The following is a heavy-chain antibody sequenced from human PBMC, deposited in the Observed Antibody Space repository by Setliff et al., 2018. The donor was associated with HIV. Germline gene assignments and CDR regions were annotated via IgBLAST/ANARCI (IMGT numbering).Heavy chain of an antibody. CDR1: GGSISSYY. CDR2: IYSSGST. D-gene: IGHD3-10*01. Sequence: SETLSLTCTVSGGSISSYYWSWIRQPPGKGLEWLGHIYSSGSTNYNPSLKSRVTISVDTYKNQFSLKLYSVTAVDTAVYYCARAYFGSGIYYWGQGTLVTVSS. J-gene: IGHJ4*02. CDR3: ARAYFGSGIYY. V-gene: IGHV4-4*09.